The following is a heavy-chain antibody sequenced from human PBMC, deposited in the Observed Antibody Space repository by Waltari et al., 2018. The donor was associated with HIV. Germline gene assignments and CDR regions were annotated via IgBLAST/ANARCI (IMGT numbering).Heavy chain of an antibody. Sequence: QVQLVQSGPEVKKPGASVKVSCKASGYTFTSYGISWVRQAPGQGLEWLGWISGYSGNTKYVQNLQGRVTLTTDTSTSTAYMELRSLRSDDTAVYYCARDRGTTVVTGRGWYYYGMDVWGQGTTVTVSS. J-gene: IGHJ6*02. V-gene: IGHV1-18*01. CDR2: ISGYSGNT. CDR1: GYTFTSYG. CDR3: ARDRGTTVVTGRGWYYYGMDV. D-gene: IGHD4-17*01.